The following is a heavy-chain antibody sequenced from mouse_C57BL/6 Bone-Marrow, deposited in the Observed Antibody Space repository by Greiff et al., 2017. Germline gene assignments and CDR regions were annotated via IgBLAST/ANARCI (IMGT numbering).Heavy chain of an antibody. CDR3: ASGIYYYGSSLAMDY. CDR2: IHPNSGST. D-gene: IGHD1-1*01. CDR1: GYTFTSYW. J-gene: IGHJ4*01. V-gene: IGHV1-64*01. Sequence: QVQLKEPGAELVKPGASVKLSCKASGYTFTSYWMHWVKQRPGQGLEWIGMIHPNSGSTNYNEKFKSKATLTVDKSSSTAYMQLSSLTSEDSAVYYWASGIYYYGSSLAMDYWGQGTSVTVSS.